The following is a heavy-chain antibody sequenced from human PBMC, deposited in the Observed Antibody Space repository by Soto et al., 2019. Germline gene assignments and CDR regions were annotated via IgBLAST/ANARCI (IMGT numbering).Heavy chain of an antibody. D-gene: IGHD2-21*02. CDR2: ISYDGSNK. CDR3: AKELCGGDCYSLTFEY. Sequence: QVQLVESGGGVVQPGRSLRLSCAASGFTFSSYGMHWVRQAPGKGLEWVAVISYDGSNKYYADSVKGRFTISRDNSKNTLYLQMNSLRAEDTAVYYCAKELCGGDCYSLTFEYWGQGTLVTVSS. V-gene: IGHV3-30*18. J-gene: IGHJ4*02. CDR1: GFTFSSYG.